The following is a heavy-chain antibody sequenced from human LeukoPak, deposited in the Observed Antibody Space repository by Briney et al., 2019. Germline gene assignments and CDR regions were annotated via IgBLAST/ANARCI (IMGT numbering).Heavy chain of an antibody. J-gene: IGHJ3*02. V-gene: IGHV4-59*01. Sequence: KPSETLSLTCTVSGGSISSYYWSWIRQPPGKGLEWIGYIYYSGSTNYNPSLKSRVTISVDTSKNQFSLKLSSVTAADTAVYYCARTDHYAALDIWGQGTMVTVSS. CDR3: ARTDHYAALDI. D-gene: IGHD4-17*01. CDR1: GGSISSYY. CDR2: IYYSGST.